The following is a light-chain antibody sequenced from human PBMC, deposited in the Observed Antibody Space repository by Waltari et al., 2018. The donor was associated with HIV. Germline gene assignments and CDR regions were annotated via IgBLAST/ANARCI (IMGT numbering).Light chain of an antibody. CDR3: SSYTSSSTPNWV. CDR2: DVS. V-gene: IGLV2-14*03. CDR1: RSDGGGLQW. J-gene: IGLJ3*02. Sequence: QSALTQPNPVSGFPGQSITTPWTGTRSDGGGLQWSTRSQQHPGKAPKLMIYDVSNRPSGVSNRFSVSKSGNTASLTISGLQAEDEAEYYCSSYTSSSTPNWVFGGGTKLTVL.